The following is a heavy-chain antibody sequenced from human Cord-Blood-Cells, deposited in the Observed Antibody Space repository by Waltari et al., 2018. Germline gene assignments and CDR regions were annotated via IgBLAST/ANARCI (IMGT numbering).Heavy chain of an antibody. D-gene: IGHD6-6*01. Sequence: QVQLQESGPGLVKPSATLSLTCTVSGYSISSGYYWGWIRQPPGKGLEWIGSIYHSGSTYYNPSLKSRVTISVDTSKNQFSLKLSSVTAADTAVYYCARGEADGSSSWYFDLWGRGTLVTVSS. CDR2: IYHSGST. CDR3: ARGEADGSSSWYFDL. J-gene: IGHJ2*01. V-gene: IGHV4-38-2*02. CDR1: GYSISSGYY.